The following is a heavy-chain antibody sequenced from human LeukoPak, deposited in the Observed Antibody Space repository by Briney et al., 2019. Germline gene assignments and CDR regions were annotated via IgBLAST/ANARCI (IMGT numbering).Heavy chain of an antibody. V-gene: IGHV3-48*02. J-gene: IGHJ4*02. D-gene: IGHD4-11*01. CDR2: ISGSSETI. CDR1: GFTFSTYS. Sequence: GGSLRLSCAASGFTFSTYSMNWVRQAPGKGLEWVSYISGSSETIYYADSVKGRFTISRDNAKNSLYLQMNSLRDEDTAVYYCARTPPTAGLTTRGVGSDYWGQGTLVTVSS. CDR3: ARTPPTAGLTTRGVGSDY.